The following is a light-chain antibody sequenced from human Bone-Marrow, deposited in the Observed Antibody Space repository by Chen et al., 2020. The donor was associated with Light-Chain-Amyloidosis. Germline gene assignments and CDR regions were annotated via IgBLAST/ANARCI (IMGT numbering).Light chain of an antibody. V-gene: IGKV2-30*01. CDR2: NVS. J-gene: IGKJ2*01. CDR1: RSLVYTDGNTY. CDR3: MQGTHWPPYT. Sequence: DVVMTQSPLSLPVTLGQPASISCRSSRSLVYTDGNTYLNWFQQRPGQSPRRLIFNVSNRDSGVPDRFSRSGSGTDFTLKISRVEAEDVGVYYCMQGTHWPPYTFGQGTKLEIK.